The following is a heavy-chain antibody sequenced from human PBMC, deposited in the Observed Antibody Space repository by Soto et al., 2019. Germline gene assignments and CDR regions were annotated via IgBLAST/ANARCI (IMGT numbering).Heavy chain of an antibody. Sequence: QLQLQESGPGLVKPSETLSLTCTVSGGSISGSPYHWGWIRQPPGKGPEWIGEIYSSGTTYYNSSLESRITISIDASKNHFSLKLGSVTAADTAVYYCARRTAVAGGWFDPWGQGTLVTVSS. D-gene: IGHD6-19*01. CDR3: ARRTAVAGGWFDP. V-gene: IGHV4-39*02. CDR2: IYSSGTT. CDR1: GGSISGSPYH. J-gene: IGHJ5*02.